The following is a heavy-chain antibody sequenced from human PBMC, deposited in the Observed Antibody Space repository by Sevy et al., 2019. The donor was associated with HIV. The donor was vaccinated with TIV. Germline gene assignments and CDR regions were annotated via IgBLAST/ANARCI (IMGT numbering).Heavy chain of an antibody. CDR2: ISPNSGGT. CDR3: ARGDSSSPGN. V-gene: IGHV1-2*06. Sequence: ASVKVSCKASGYTFTAYYMHWVRQAPGQGLEWMGRISPNSGGTNYAQKFQGRVTMTRDTSISTAHMELNRLRSDDTAVYYCARGDSSSPGNWGQGTLVTVSS. D-gene: IGHD6-6*01. CDR1: GYTFTAYY. J-gene: IGHJ4*02.